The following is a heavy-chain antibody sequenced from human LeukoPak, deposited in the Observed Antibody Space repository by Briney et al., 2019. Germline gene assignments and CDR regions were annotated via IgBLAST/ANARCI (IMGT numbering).Heavy chain of an antibody. Sequence: PSETLSLTCTVSGGSISSSSYYWGWIRQPPGKGLEWIGSIYYSGSTYYNPSLKSRVTISVDTSKNQFSLKLSSVTAADTAVYYCARRIWEPPDFDYWGQGTLVTVSS. J-gene: IGHJ4*02. CDR2: IYYSGST. V-gene: IGHV4-39*01. CDR1: GGSISSSSYY. D-gene: IGHD1-26*01. CDR3: ARRIWEPPDFDY.